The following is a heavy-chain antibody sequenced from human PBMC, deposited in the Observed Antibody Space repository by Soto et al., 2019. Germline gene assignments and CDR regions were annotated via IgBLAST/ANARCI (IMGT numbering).Heavy chain of an antibody. CDR2: TYYRSKWYN. V-gene: IGHV6-1*01. J-gene: IGHJ5*01. CDR1: GDSVSNKSAA. CDR3: ARVYWQQLIHWFDS. D-gene: IGHD6-13*01. Sequence: SQTLSLTCAIFGDSVSNKSAAWNWIRQSPSRGLEWLGRTYYRSKWYNDYAVSVKSRITINPDTSKNQFSLQLDSVTPEDTAVYYCARVYWQQLIHWFDSWGQGTLVTVSS.